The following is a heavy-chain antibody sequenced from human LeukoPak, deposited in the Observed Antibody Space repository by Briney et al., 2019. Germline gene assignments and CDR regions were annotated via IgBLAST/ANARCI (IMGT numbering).Heavy chain of an antibody. CDR2: INPNSGGT. V-gene: IGHV1-2*02. D-gene: IGHD6-6*01. Sequence: GASVKVSCKASGYTFTGYYMHWVRQAPGQGLEWMGWINPNSGGTNYAQKFQGRVTMTRDTSISTVYMELSSLRSEDTAVYYCARAGEEYRLYSSSSYWGQGTLVTVSS. J-gene: IGHJ4*02. CDR1: GYTFTGYY. CDR3: ARAGEEYRLYSSSSY.